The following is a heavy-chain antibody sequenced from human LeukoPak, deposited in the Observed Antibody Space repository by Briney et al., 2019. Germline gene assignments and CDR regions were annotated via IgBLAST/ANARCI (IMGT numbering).Heavy chain of an antibody. Sequence: GGSLRLSCAASGFTFSSYSMNWVRQAPGKGLEWVSSISGTSSYIYYADSVKGRFTISRDNAKNSLYLQMNSLRAEDTAVYYCARMVRGRVDYWGQGTLVTVSS. V-gene: IGHV3-21*04. CDR1: GFTFSSYS. D-gene: IGHD3-10*01. J-gene: IGHJ4*02. CDR3: ARMVRGRVDY. CDR2: ISGTSSYI.